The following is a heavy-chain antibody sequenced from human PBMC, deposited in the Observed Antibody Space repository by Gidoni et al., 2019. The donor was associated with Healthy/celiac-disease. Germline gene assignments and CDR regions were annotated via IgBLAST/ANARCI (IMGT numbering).Heavy chain of an antibody. CDR3: AREVRQKLTTVTTLRLISAFDI. V-gene: IGHV4-31*03. Sequence: QVQLQESGPGLVKPSQTLSLTCTVSGGSISSGGYYWSWIRQHPGKGLEWIGYIYYSGSTYYNPSLKSRVTISVDTSKNQFSLKLSSVTAADTAVYYCAREVRQKLTTVTTLRLISAFDIWGQGTMVTVSS. CDR1: GGSISSGGYY. CDR2: IYYSGST. J-gene: IGHJ3*02. D-gene: IGHD4-17*01.